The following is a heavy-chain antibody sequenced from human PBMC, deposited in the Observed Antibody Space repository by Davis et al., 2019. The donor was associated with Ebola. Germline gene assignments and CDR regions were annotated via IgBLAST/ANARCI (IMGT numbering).Heavy chain of an antibody. CDR1: GGSFSGYY. V-gene: IGHV4-34*01. Sequence: MPSETLSLTCAVYGGSFSGYYWSWIRQPPGKGLEWIGEINHSGSTNYNPSLKSRVTISVDTSKNQFSLKLSSVTAADTAVYYCARGSWSKGPTWHVWGQGTTVTVSS. CDR3: ARGSWSKGPTWHV. J-gene: IGHJ6*02. CDR2: INHSGST. D-gene: IGHD3-3*01.